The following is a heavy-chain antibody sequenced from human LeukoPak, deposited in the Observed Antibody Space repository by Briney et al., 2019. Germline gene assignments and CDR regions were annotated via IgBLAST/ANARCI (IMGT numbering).Heavy chain of an antibody. CDR1: GFTFSNYW. Sequence: GGSLRLSCAASGFTFSNYWMSWVRQAPGKGLEWVAVIKQDGGEKYYVDSVKGRFTISRDNAKSSLYLQMNSLRAEDTAVYYWAEDWGGYWGQGTLVTVSS. V-gene: IGHV3-7*03. CDR2: IKQDGGEK. CDR3: AEDWGGY. J-gene: IGHJ4*02. D-gene: IGHD3-16*01.